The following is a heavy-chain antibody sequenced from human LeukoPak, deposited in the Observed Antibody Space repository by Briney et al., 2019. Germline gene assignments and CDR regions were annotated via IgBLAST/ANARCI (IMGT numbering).Heavy chain of an antibody. CDR2: INHSGST. Sequence: PSETLSLTCAVYGGSFSGYYWSWIRQPPGKGLEWIGEINHSGSTNYNPSLKSRVTISVDTSKNQFSLKLSSVTAADTAVYYCARGRYGGYFDCWGQGTLVTVSS. D-gene: IGHD4-23*01. CDR3: ARGRYGGYFDC. CDR1: GGSFSGYY. V-gene: IGHV4-34*01. J-gene: IGHJ4*02.